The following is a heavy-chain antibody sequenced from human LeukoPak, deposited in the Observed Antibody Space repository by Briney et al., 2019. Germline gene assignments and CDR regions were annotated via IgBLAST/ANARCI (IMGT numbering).Heavy chain of an antibody. V-gene: IGHV1-69*13. Sequence: GASVKVSCKASRGTFSSYAISWVRQAPGQGLEWMGGIIPIFGTANYAQKFQGRVTITADESTSTAYMELSSLRSEDTAVYYCARATVTTKGPFDYWGQGTLVTVSS. J-gene: IGHJ4*02. D-gene: IGHD4-11*01. CDR3: ARATVTTKGPFDY. CDR1: RGTFSSYA. CDR2: IIPIFGTA.